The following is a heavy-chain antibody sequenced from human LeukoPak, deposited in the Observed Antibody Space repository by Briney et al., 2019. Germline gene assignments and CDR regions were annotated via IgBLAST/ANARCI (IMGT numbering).Heavy chain of an antibody. J-gene: IGHJ4*02. CDR3: ARGSGYGDYRLDY. Sequence: SETLSLTCTVSGGSISSYYWSWIRQPPGKGLERIGYIYNSGSTNYNPSLKSRVTISVDTSKNQFSLNLSSVTAADTAVYYCARGSGYGDYRLDYWGQGTLVTVSS. V-gene: IGHV4-59*01. D-gene: IGHD4-17*01. CDR1: GGSISSYY. CDR2: IYNSGST.